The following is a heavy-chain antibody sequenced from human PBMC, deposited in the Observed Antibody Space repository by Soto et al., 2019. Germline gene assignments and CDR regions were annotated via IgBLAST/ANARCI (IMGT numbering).Heavy chain of an antibody. Sequence: QVQRVESGGGVVQPGRSLRLSCAVSGLTFSDYGMLWVRQAPGKGLECVAVIWYDGSNKNYADSVKGRFTIYRDNSKNMLYLKMNCLRAEDTAVYHCATHRAGHKDPDYWGQGTLVSVSS. V-gene: IGHV3-33*01. J-gene: IGHJ4*02. CDR2: IWYDGSNK. CDR3: ATHRAGHKDPDY. CDR1: GLTFSDYG. D-gene: IGHD6-19*01.